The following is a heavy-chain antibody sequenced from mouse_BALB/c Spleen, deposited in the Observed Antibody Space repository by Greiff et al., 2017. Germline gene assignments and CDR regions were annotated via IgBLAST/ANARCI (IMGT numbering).Heavy chain of an antibody. CDR2: ISSGSSTI. V-gene: IGHV5-17*02. Sequence: VMLVESGGGLVQPGGSRKLSCAASGFTFSSFGMHWVRQAPEKGLEWVAYISSGSSTIYYADTVKGRFTISRDNPKNTLFLQMTSLRSEDTAMYYCARHYYGSPYYFDYWGQGTTLTVSS. CDR3: ARHYYGSPYYFDY. J-gene: IGHJ2*01. D-gene: IGHD1-1*01. CDR1: GFTFSSFG.